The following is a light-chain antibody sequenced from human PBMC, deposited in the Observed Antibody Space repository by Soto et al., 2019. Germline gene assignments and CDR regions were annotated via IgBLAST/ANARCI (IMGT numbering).Light chain of an antibody. Sequence: EIVLTQSPGTLSLSPGERATLSCRASQSVSSSYLAWYQQKPGQAPRQLIYGASSRATGIPDRFSGSGSGTDFTLTITRLEPEALAVYYCQHYRTSFGGGTRVEIK. V-gene: IGKV3-20*01. CDR3: QHYRTS. J-gene: IGKJ4*01. CDR1: QSVSSSY. CDR2: GAS.